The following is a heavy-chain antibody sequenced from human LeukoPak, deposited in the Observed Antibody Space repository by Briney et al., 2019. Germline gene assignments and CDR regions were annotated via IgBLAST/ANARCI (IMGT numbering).Heavy chain of an antibody. D-gene: IGHD3-10*01. Sequence: GGSLRLSCAASGFTFSSYNMNWVRQAPGKGLEWVSSISSTSRSYIYYADSVKGRFTISRDNAKNSLYLQMNSLRAEDTAVYYCARGEYGSGSYHIDYWGQGTLVTVSS. CDR2: ISSTSRSYI. V-gene: IGHV3-21*01. CDR1: GFTFSSYN. CDR3: ARGEYGSGSYHIDY. J-gene: IGHJ4*02.